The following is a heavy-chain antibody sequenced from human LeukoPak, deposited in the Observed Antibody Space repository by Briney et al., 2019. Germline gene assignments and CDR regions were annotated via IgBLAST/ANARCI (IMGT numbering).Heavy chain of an antibody. CDR1: GFTFSSYS. D-gene: IGHD4-17*01. CDR2: ISSSSTYI. J-gene: IGHJ4*02. V-gene: IGHV3-21*01. Sequence: AGGSLRLSCAASGFTFSSYSMNWARQAPGKGLEWVSSISSSSTYIYYADSLKGRFTISRDNAKNSVYLQMNSLRVEDTAVYFCAKADGDKPFDHWGQGTLVTVSS. CDR3: AKADGDKPFDH.